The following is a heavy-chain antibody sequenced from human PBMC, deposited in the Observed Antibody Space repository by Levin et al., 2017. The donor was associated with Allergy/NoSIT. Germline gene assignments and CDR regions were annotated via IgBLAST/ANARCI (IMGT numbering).Heavy chain of an antibody. CDR1: GYTFTRYY. V-gene: IGHV1-46*01. CDR2: INPSGSRT. Sequence: WASVKVSCKASGYTFTRYYMHWVRQAPGQGLEWMGIINPSGSRTIYAQRFQGRVTMTRDTSTSTVYMELSSLRSEDTAVYYCARERDGSTGAYYYGMDVWGQGTTVTVSS. J-gene: IGHJ6*02. CDR3: ARERDGSTGAYYYGMDV. D-gene: IGHD5-24*01.